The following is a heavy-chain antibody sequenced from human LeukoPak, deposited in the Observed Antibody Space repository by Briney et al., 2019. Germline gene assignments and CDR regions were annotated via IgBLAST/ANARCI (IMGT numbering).Heavy chain of an antibody. J-gene: IGHJ4*02. CDR2: INHSGST. Sequence: SETLSLTCAVYGGSFSGYYWSWIRQPPGKGLEWIGEINHSGSTNYNPPLKSRVTISVDASKNQFSLKLSSVTAADTAVYYCARGRLRFLEWAPQRGYFDYWGQGTLVTVSS. V-gene: IGHV4-34*01. CDR1: GGSFSGYY. D-gene: IGHD3-3*01. CDR3: ARGRLRFLEWAPQRGYFDY.